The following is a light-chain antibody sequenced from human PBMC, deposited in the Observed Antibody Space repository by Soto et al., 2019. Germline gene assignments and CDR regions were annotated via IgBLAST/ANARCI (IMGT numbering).Light chain of an antibody. V-gene: IGLV2-14*01. CDR1: SSDIGGYNY. CDR2: DVS. Sequence: QSVLTQPASVSGSPGQSITISCTGTSSDIGGYNYVSWYQQHPGRAPKLMIYDVSNRPSGVSNRFSASKSGNTASLTISGLQAEDEDDYYCSSYTISSTLVFGGGTKLTVL. CDR3: SSYTISSTLV. J-gene: IGLJ2*01.